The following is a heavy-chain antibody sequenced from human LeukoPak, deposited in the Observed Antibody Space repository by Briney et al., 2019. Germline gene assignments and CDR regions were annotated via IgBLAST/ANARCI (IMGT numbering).Heavy chain of an antibody. CDR2: ISYDGSNK. Sequence: TGGSLRLSCAASGFTFSSYAMHWVRQAPGKGLEWVAVISYDGSNKYYADSVKGRFTISRDNSKNTLYLQMNSLRAEGTAVYYCARMGIAAAVNNWCYPWGQGTLVTVSS. CDR1: GFTFSSYA. V-gene: IGHV3-30*01. J-gene: IGHJ5*02. D-gene: IGHD6-13*01. CDR3: ARMGIAAAVNNWCYP.